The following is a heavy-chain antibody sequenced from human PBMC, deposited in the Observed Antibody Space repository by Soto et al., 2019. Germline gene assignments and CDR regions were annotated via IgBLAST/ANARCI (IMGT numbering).Heavy chain of an antibody. CDR2: IDEYGSTI. Sequence: PGGSLRLSCAASGFTFSSYWMHWVRQVPGKGLLWVSRIDEYGSTINYADSVKGRFTISRDNARNTLYLEMNSLGAEDTALYYCTRDIGGKGAYWGPGTLVTVPQ. J-gene: IGHJ4*02. CDR3: TRDIGGKGAY. V-gene: IGHV3-74*01. D-gene: IGHD3-10*01. CDR1: GFTFSSYW.